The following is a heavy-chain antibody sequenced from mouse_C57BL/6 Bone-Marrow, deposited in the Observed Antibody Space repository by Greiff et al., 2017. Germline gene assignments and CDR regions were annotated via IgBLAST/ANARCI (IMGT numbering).Heavy chain of an antibody. Sequence: VQLQQPGAELVMPGASVKLSCKASGYTFTSYWMHWVKQRPGQGLEWIGEIDPSDSYPNYNQKFKGKFALTVDKSASTAYMQLSSLTSEDSAVYYCARGYGTQDYVDYWGQGTSVTVSS. D-gene: IGHD1-1*01. CDR1: GYTFTSYW. J-gene: IGHJ4*01. CDR3: ARGYGTQDYVDY. V-gene: IGHV1-69*01. CDR2: IDPSDSYP.